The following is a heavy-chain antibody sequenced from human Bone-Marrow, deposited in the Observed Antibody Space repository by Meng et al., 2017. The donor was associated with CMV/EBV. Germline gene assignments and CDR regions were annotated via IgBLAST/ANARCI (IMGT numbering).Heavy chain of an antibody. V-gene: IGHV4-59*12. CDR2: IHSPSST. Sequence: RQPPGNGLAWIWYIHSPSSTHYNPSLKSRVTISVDTSTISFSLQLTFVTAADTAVYSCPRDRKIAPNGYCSSTSCYWPYYYGMDVWCQGTTVTVSS. CDR3: PRDRKIAPNGYCSSTSCYWPYYYGMDV. D-gene: IGHD2-2*01. J-gene: IGHJ6*02.